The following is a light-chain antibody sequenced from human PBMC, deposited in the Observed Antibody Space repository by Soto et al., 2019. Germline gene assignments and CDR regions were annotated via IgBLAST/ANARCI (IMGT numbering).Light chain of an antibody. J-gene: IGLJ1*01. CDR2: DVS. CDR3: SSYTSSSLYV. CDR1: SRDVGGYNY. Sequence: QSALTQPASVSGSPGQSITISCTGTSRDVGGYNYVSWYQQHPGKDPKLMIYDVSNRPSGVSNRFSGSKSGNTASLTISGLQAEDEADYDCSSYTSSSLYVFGTGTKLTVL. V-gene: IGLV2-14*01.